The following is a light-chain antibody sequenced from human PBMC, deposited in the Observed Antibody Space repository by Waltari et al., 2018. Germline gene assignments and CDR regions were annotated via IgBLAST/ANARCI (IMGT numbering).Light chain of an antibody. V-gene: IGLV1-44*01. CDR2: SNN. J-gene: IGLJ3*02. CDR3: VAWDDSLNGWV. Sequence: QSVLTQPPSASGTPGQRVTISCSGSSSNIGSNTVNWYQQFPGTAPRLLIFSNNQRPSGVPDRFSGSKSGTSASLAINGLQSEDEADYYCVAWDDSLNGWVFGGGTKLTVL. CDR1: SSNIGSNT.